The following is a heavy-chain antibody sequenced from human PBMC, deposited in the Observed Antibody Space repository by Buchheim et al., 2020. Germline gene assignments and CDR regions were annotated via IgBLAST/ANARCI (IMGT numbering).Heavy chain of an antibody. V-gene: IGHV4-39*01. Sequence: QVQLHQWGAGLLKPSETLSLTCTVSGGSISSSSYYWGWIRQPPGKGLEWIGSIYYSGSTYYNPSLKSRVTISVDTSKNQFSLKLSSVTAADTAVYYCARLPVPTAARDYWGQGTL. D-gene: IGHD6-13*01. CDR1: GGSISSSSYY. CDR3: ARLPVPTAARDY. J-gene: IGHJ4*02. CDR2: IYYSGST.